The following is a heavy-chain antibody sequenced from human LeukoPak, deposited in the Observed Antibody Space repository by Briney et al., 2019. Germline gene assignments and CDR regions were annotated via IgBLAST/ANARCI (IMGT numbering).Heavy chain of an antibody. CDR2: IYYSGST. J-gene: IGHJ4*02. CDR3: ARAFRGTRCSSTSCYPTPLDY. CDR1: GGSISSSIYY. Sequence: PSETLSLTCTVSGGSISSSIYYWGWIRQPPGKGLEWIGSIYYSGSTYYNPSLKSRVTISVDTSKNQFSLKLSSVTAADTAVYYCARAFRGTRCSSTSCYPTPLDYWGQGTLVTVSS. D-gene: IGHD2-2*01. V-gene: IGHV4-39*07.